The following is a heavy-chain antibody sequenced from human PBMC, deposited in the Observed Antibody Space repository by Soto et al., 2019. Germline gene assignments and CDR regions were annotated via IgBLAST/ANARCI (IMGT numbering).Heavy chain of an antibody. CDR3: AKDVTARTPLAV. CDR2: ISYDGSNK. CDR1: GFTFSSYG. V-gene: IGHV3-30*18. J-gene: IGHJ6*02. Sequence: GGSLRLSWGASGFTFSSYGMHWVRQAPGKGLEWVAVISYDGSNKYYADSVKGRFTISRDNSKNTLYLQMNSLRAEDTAVYYCAKDVTARTPLAVSGQRTTVTVSS. D-gene: IGHD1-7*01.